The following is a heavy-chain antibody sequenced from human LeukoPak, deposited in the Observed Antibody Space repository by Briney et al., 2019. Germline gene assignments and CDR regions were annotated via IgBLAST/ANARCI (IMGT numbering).Heavy chain of an antibody. J-gene: IGHJ4*02. Sequence: SGTLSPTCAVSGGSISSSNWWSWVRQPPGKGLEWIGEIYHSGSTNYNPSLKSRVTISVDTSKNQFSLKLSSVTAADTAVYYCARSELLWFGGVNSGFDYWGQGTLVTVSS. V-gene: IGHV4-4*02. CDR3: ARSELLWFGGVNSGFDY. D-gene: IGHD3-10*01. CDR1: GGSISSSNW. CDR2: IYHSGST.